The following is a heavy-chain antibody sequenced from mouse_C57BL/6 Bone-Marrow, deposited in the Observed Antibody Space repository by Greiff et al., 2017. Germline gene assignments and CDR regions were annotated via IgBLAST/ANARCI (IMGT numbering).Heavy chain of an antibody. V-gene: IGHV1-55*01. CDR3: ARPYYGNYWYFDV. CDR2: IYPGSGST. J-gene: IGHJ1*03. D-gene: IGHD2-10*01. Sequence: QVQLQQSGAELVKPGASVKMSCKASGYTFTSYWITWVKQRPGQGLEWIGDIYPGSGSTTYNEKFKSKATLTVDTSSSTAYMQLSSLTSEDSAVYYCARPYYGNYWYFDVWGTGTTVTVSS. CDR1: GYTFTSYW.